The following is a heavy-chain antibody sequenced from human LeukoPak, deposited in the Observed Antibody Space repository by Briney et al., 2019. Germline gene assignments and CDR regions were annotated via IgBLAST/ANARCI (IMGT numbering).Heavy chain of an antibody. CDR1: GGSISSYY. CDR3: ARVNCVRNDYFDY. Sequence: SETLSLTCTVSGGSISSYYWSWIRQPPGKGREWIGNIYHSGSTHYNPSLKSRVTISVDRSKNQFSLKLSSVTAADTAVYYCARVNCVRNDYFDYWGQGTLVTVSS. CDR2: IYHSGST. V-gene: IGHV4-59*12. D-gene: IGHD1-1*01. J-gene: IGHJ4*02.